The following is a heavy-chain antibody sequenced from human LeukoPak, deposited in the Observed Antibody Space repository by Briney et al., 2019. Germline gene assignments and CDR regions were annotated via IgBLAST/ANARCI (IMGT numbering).Heavy chain of an antibody. CDR3: AKRRVAGYIYSSDYGMDV. CDR2: IIPIFGTA. Sequence: SVKVSCKASGGTFSSYAISWVRQAPGQGLEWMGGIIPIFGTANYAQKFQGRVTITADESTSTAYMELSSLRSEDTAVYYCAKRRVAGYIYSSDYGMDVWGQGTTVTVSS. CDR1: GGTFSSYA. J-gene: IGHJ6*02. V-gene: IGHV1-69*13. D-gene: IGHD5-18*01.